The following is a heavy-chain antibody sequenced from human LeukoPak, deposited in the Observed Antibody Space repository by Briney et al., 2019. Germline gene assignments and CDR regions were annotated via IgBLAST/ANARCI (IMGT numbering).Heavy chain of an antibody. D-gene: IGHD2-15*01. CDR1: GYTFTSYF. CDR3: ARDASCSGGNCYAWFDP. CDR2: IHPSGGSA. Sequence: GASVKVSCKASGYTFTSYFMHWVRQAPGQGLEWMGIIHPSGGSASYAQNFQGRVTMTRDTSTSTVYMELSSLRSKDTAVYYCARDASCSGGNCYAWFDPWGQGTLVTVSS. J-gene: IGHJ5*02. V-gene: IGHV1-46*01.